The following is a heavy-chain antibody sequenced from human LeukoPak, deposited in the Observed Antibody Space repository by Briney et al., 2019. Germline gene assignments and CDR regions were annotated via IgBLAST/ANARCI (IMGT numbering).Heavy chain of an antibody. CDR2: IIPILGIA. CDR3: ARGMVPAAIPFDP. D-gene: IGHD2-2*01. V-gene: IGHV1-69*04. CDR1: LGTFSSYA. Sequence: SVKVSCKASLGTFSSYALRWVRQAPGQGLEWMGRIIPILGIANYAQKFQGRVTITADKSTSTAYMELSSLRSEDTAVYYCARGMVPAAIPFDPWGQGTLVTVSS. J-gene: IGHJ5*02.